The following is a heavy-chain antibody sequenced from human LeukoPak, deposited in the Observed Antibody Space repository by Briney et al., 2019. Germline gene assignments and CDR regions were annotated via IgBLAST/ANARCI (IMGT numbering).Heavy chain of an antibody. D-gene: IGHD6-19*01. CDR1: GGTFSSYA. J-gene: IGHJ4*02. Sequence: ASVKVSCKASGGTFSSYAISWVRQAPGQGLEWMGRIIPILGIANYAQKFQGRVTITADKSTSTAYMELSSPRSEDTAVYYCARTVGIAVAGTLEDYWGQGTLVTVSS. V-gene: IGHV1-69*04. CDR3: ARTVGIAVAGTLEDY. CDR2: IIPILGIA.